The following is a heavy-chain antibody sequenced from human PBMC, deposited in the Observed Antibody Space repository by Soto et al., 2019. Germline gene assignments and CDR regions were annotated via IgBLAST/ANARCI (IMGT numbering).Heavy chain of an antibody. D-gene: IGHD2-21*02. CDR3: ARPRLYCGGDCLHDAFDI. CDR1: GFTFISYA. V-gene: IGHV3-23*01. J-gene: IGHJ3*02. CDR2: ISGSGGST. Sequence: QGWGSLRLSCAASGFTFISYAIIWVRQSPLKGLEWVSAISGSGGSTYYADSVKGRFTISRDNSKNTLYLQMNSLRAEDTAVYYCARPRLYCGGDCLHDAFDIWGQGTMVTVSS.